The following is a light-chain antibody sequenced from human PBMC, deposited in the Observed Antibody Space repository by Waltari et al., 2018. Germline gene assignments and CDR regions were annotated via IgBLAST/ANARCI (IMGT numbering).Light chain of an antibody. V-gene: IGLV2-14*03. CDR1: SSAIDGYNS. Sequence: QSALTQPASVSGSPGQSITIPCTGTSSAIDGYNSLSWYQQHPGKAPKLLIYDVSHRPSGVSNRFSGSKSDNTASLTISGLQAEDEADYYCSSYTRRTTYVFGTGTKVTVL. J-gene: IGLJ1*01. CDR3: SSYTRRTTYV. CDR2: DVS.